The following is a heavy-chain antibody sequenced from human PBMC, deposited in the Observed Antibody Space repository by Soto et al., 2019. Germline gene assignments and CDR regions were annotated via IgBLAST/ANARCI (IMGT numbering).Heavy chain of an antibody. J-gene: IGHJ4*02. CDR3: AKDSVFGSGGKLTY. D-gene: IGHD3-10*01. V-gene: IGHV3-23*01. CDR1: GFTFSSYG. Sequence: GGSLRLSCAASGFTFSSYGMTWVRQAPGKGLEWVSDISASGGSTYYTDSVKGRFTISRDNSKNTLFLQMNSLRAEDTAVYYCAKDSVFGSGGKLTYWGQGTLVTVSS. CDR2: ISASGGST.